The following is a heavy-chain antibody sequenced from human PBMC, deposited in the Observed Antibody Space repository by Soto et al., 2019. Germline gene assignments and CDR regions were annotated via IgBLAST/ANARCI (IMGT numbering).Heavy chain of an antibody. CDR2: IDPSDSYT. CDR3: ARTSMQSRGYSYGHGGMDV. CDR1: WFSFTTFW. D-gene: IGHD5-18*01. V-gene: IGHV5-10-1*01. J-gene: IGHJ6*02. Sequence: GGGLKISRKGSWFSFTTFWIRWGGPMPGKGLEWMGRIDPSDSYTNYSPSFQGHVTISADKSISTAYLQWSSLKASDTAMYYCARTSMQSRGYSYGHGGMDVWGQGTTVTSP.